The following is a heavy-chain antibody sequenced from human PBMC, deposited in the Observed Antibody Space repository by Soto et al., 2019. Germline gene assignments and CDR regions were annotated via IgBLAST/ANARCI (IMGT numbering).Heavy chain of an antibody. Sequence: GGSLRLSCAASGFTFSSYSMNWVRQAPGKGLEWVSSISSSSSYIYYADSVKGRFTISRDNAKNSLYLKMNSLRAEDTAVYYCARDRGGYSYGSVYYYYMDVWGKGTTVTVSS. CDR3: ARDRGGYSYGSVYYYYMDV. CDR2: ISSSSSYI. CDR1: GFTFSSYS. V-gene: IGHV3-21*01. J-gene: IGHJ6*03. D-gene: IGHD5-18*01.